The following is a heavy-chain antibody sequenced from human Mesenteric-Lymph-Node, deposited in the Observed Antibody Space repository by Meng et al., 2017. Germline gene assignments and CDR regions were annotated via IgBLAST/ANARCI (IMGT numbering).Heavy chain of an antibody. CDR2: INPKSGGT. D-gene: IGHD3-10*02. J-gene: IGHJ4*02. CDR1: GYSFTAYY. V-gene: IGHV1-2*06. CDR3: TRGTYYVFEDY. Sequence: QVQLVQSGAEVKKPGASLKVSCKASGYSFTAYYMHWVRQAPGQGLEWMGRINPKSGGTNYPQNFQGRVTMTRDTSITTAYMELSSLRSDDTAVYYCTRGTYYVFEDYWGQGTLVTVSS.